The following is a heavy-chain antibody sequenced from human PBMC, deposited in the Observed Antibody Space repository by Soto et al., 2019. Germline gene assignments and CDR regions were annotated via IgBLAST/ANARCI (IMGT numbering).Heavy chain of an antibody. D-gene: IGHD2-15*01. J-gene: IGHJ5*02. CDR3: VRGGGGGLFDP. CDR1: GFTFGDSY. CDR2: ISPGSRYP. Sequence: GGSLRLSCAGPGFTFGDSYMSWIRQAPGKGLEWLSYISPGSRYPAYADSVKGRFTISRANAKRSLYLQMMSLTAEDTAIYYCVRGGGGGLFDPWGQGTMVTVSS. V-gene: IGHV3-11*06.